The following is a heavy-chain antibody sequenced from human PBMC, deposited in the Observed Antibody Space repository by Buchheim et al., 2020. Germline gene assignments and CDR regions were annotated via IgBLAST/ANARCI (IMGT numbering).Heavy chain of an antibody. CDR1: GGTFSSYA. Sequence: QVQLVQSGAEVKKPGSSVKVSCKASGGTFSSYAISWVRQAPGQGLEWMGGIIPIFGTANSAQKFQGRVTITADQSTSTASMELSSLRSEDTAVYYCARGGRYCSGGSCYSNVYYYYYMDVWGKGP. CDR2: IIPIFGTA. J-gene: IGHJ6*03. V-gene: IGHV1-69*01. D-gene: IGHD2-15*01. CDR3: ARGGRYCSGGSCYSNVYYYYYMDV.